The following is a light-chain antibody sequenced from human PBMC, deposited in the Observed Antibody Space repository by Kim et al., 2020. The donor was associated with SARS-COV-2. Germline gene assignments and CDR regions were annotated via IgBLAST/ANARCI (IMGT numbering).Light chain of an antibody. CDR1: QPVPNRY. Sequence: PGERATLTCRARQPVPNRYLAWYQQKPGQAPRLLMYGASTRATDIPDRFSGSGSGTDFTLTITTLEPEDVAVYYCQQYGATPPLTFGGGTKVDIK. CDR3: QQYGATPPLT. CDR2: GAS. J-gene: IGKJ4*01. V-gene: IGKV3-20*01.